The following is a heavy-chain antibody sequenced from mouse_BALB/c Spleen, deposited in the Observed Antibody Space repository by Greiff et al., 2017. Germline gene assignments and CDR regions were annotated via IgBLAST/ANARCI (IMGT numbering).Heavy chain of an antibody. CDR3: ARIATDGNYGFYHFDY. Sequence: LQQSGPGILQPSQTLSLTCSFSGFSLSTSGMGVGWIRQPTGKGLEWLAHIWWDDVKRYNPALKSRLTISKDTSSSQVFLKIASVDTADTATYYCARIATDGNYGFYHFDYWGQGTTLTVSS. V-gene: IGHV8-8*01. J-gene: IGHJ2*01. CDR2: IWWDDVK. D-gene: IGHD2-1*01. CDR1: GFSLSTSGMG.